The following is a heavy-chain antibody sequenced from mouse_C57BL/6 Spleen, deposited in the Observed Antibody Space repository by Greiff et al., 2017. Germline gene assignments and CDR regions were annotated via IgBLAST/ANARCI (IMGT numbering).Heavy chain of an antibody. CDR3: TRKKFNGNYFDY. D-gene: IGHD2-1*01. CDR2: IDPETGGT. J-gene: IGHJ2*01. CDR1: GYTFTDYE. Sequence: VQLQQSGAELVRPGASVTLSCKASGYTFTDYEMHWVKQTPVHGLEWIGAIDPETGGTAYNQKFKGKAILTADKSSSAAYMELRSLTSEDSAVSYYTRKKFNGNYFDYWGQGTTLTVSS. V-gene: IGHV1-15*01.